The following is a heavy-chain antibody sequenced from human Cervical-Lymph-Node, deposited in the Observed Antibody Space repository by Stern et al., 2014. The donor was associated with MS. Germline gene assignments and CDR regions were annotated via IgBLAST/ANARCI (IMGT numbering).Heavy chain of an antibody. CDR1: GDSISSYY. CDR3: AKGLRVVRPAGTTSYFDT. D-gene: IGHD1-1*01. Sequence: QVQLVESGPGLVKPSETLSLTCPMSGDSISSYYWSWIRQPPGKGLEYIGYVYYSGTAMYNPSLKSRVSISVDTSKMQFSLQLSSVTAADTAVYYCAKGLRVVRPAGTTSYFDTWGQGTLVTVSS. V-gene: IGHV4-59*01. CDR2: VYYSGTA. J-gene: IGHJ5*02.